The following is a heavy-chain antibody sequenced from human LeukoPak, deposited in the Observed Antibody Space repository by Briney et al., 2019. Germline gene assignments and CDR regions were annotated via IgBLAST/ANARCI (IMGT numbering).Heavy chain of an antibody. CDR3: AREIVVAASDY. J-gene: IGHJ4*02. V-gene: IGHV3-48*03. CDR2: ISSSGSTI. D-gene: IGHD6-19*01. CDR1: GFTFSSYE. Sequence: PGGSLRLSCAASGFTFSSYEMNWVRQAPGKGLEWVSYISSSGSTIYYAYSVKGRFTISRDNAKNSLYLQMNSLRAEDTAVYYCAREIVVAASDYWGQGTLVTVSS.